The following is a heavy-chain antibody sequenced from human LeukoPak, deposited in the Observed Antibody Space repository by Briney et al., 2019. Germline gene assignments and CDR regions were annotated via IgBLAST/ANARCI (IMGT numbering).Heavy chain of an antibody. CDR1: GLTFSSYA. CDR2: ISGSGGST. Sequence: GGSLRLSCAASGLTFSSYAMSWVRQAPGKGLEWVSAISGSGGSTYYADSVEGRFTISRDNAKNTLYLQMNSLRAEDTAVYYCARDYYGDFLFDYWGQGTLVTVSS. CDR3: ARDYYGDFLFDY. J-gene: IGHJ4*02. D-gene: IGHD4-17*01. V-gene: IGHV3-23*01.